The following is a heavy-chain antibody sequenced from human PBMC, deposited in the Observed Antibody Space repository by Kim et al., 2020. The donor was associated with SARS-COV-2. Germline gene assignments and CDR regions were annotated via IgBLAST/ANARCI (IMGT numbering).Heavy chain of an antibody. CDR3: ATGRFDP. J-gene: IGHJ5*02. CDR2: ISYDGSNK. Sequence: GGSLRLSCAASGFTFSSYAMHWVRQAPGKGLEWVAVISYDGSNKYYADSVKGRFTISRDNSKNTLYLQMNSLRAEDTAVYYCATGRFDPWGQGTLVTVSS. CDR1: GFTFSSYA. V-gene: IGHV3-30-3*01. D-gene: IGHD6-13*01.